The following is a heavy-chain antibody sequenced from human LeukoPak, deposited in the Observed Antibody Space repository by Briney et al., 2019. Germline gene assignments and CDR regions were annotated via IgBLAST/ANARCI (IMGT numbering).Heavy chain of an antibody. CDR1: GFTFSSYA. J-gene: IGHJ4*02. CDR3: AKARCSNSDCYMPDW. CDR2: ISGRGPST. V-gene: IGHV3-23*01. Sequence: PGGSLGLSCAASGFTFSSYAMNWVRQAPGKGLEWVSLISGRGPSTYYADSVKGRFTVSRDNSKNTLYLQMNNLRAEDTAMYYCAKARCSNSDCYMPDWWGQGTLVTVSS. D-gene: IGHD2-2*02.